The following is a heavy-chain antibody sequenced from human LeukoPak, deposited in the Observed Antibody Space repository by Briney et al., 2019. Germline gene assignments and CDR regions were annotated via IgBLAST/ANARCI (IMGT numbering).Heavy chain of an antibody. CDR2: ISAYNGNT. J-gene: IGHJ4*02. CDR1: GYTFTSYG. V-gene: IGHV1-18*04. D-gene: IGHD6-19*01. Sequence: ASVKVSCKASGYTFTSYGISWVRQAPGQGLEWMGWISAYNGNTNYAQKLQDRVTMTTDTSTSTAYMELRSLRSDDTAVYYCARATSEWLILQLPYYFDYWGQGTLVTVSS. CDR3: ARATSEWLILQLPYYFDY.